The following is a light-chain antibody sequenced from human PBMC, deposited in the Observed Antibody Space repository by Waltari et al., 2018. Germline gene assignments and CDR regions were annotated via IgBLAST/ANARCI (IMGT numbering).Light chain of an antibody. CDR3: ASHSNTTAVL. J-gene: IGLJ2*01. CDR1: SSDVGLYNR. CDR2: EVT. Sequence: QSALAQPPSVSGSPGQSVTISCTGTSSDVGLYNRVSWYQQPPGTAPKVMIYEVTNRASGVPDRFSGAKSGNTASLTISGLQPEDEAHYCCASHSNTTAVLFGGGTKVTVL. V-gene: IGLV2-18*02.